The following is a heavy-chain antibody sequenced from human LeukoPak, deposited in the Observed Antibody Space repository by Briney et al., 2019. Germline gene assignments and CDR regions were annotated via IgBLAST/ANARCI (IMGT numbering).Heavy chain of an antibody. CDR1: GGSISSYY. Sequence: SETLSLTCTVSGGSISSYYWSWIRQPPGKGLEWIGYIYYSGSTNYNPSLKSRVTISVDTSKNQFSLKLSSVTAADTAVYYRARHRITIFGVVTRIYGMDVWGQGTTVTVSS. V-gene: IGHV4-59*08. J-gene: IGHJ6*02. CDR2: IYYSGST. D-gene: IGHD3-3*01. CDR3: ARHRITIFGVVTRIYGMDV.